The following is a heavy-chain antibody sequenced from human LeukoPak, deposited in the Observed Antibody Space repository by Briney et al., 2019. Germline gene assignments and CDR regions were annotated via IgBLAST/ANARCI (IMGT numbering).Heavy chain of an antibody. CDR3: ARGRTAYSSSWYNWFDP. Sequence: SETLSLTCAVYGGCFSGYYWSWIRQPPGKGLEWIGEINHSGSSNYNPSLKSRVTISVDTSKNQFSLKLHSATAADTAVYYCARGRTAYSSSWYNWFDPWGQGTLVTVSS. CDR2: INHSGSS. CDR1: GGCFSGYY. V-gene: IGHV4-34*01. D-gene: IGHD6-13*01. J-gene: IGHJ5*02.